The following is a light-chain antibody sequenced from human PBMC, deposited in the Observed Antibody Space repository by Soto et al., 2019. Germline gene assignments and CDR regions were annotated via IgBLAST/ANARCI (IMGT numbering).Light chain of an antibody. CDR1: SSNIGSNY. CDR2: RNK. J-gene: IGLJ1*01. V-gene: IGLV1-47*01. Sequence: QSVLTQPPSASGTPGQRVTISCSGSSSNIGSNYVYWYQQLPGTAPKLLIYRNKQRPSGVPDRFSGSKSGTSASLAISGLRSEDEADYYCAAWDDSLSGLVFGTGTKLTVL. CDR3: AAWDDSLSGLV.